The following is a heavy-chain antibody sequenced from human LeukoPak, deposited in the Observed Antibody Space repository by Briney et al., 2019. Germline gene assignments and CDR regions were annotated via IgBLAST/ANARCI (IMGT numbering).Heavy chain of an antibody. Sequence: GESLKISCKGSGYSFTSYWIGWVRQMPGKGLEWMGIIYPGDSDTRYSPSFQGQVTISADKSISTAYLQWSSLKASDTAMYYCARPSYYYDSSGYHYDAYYFDYWGQGTLVTVSS. J-gene: IGHJ4*02. D-gene: IGHD3-22*01. CDR2: IYPGDSDT. CDR1: GYSFTSYW. CDR3: ARPSYYYDSSGYHYDAYYFDY. V-gene: IGHV5-51*01.